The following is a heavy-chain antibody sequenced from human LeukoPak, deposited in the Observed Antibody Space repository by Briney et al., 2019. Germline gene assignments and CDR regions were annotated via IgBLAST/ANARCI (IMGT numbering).Heavy chain of an antibody. CDR2: INPSGGST. Sequence: ASVKVSCKASGYTFTSYYMHWVRQAPGQGLEWMGIINPSGGSTSYAQKFQGRVTMTRDTSTSTVYMELSSLRSEDTAAYYCARDETIFGVVTLSDYWGQGTLVTVSS. CDR3: ARDETIFGVVTLSDY. J-gene: IGHJ4*02. D-gene: IGHD3-3*01. V-gene: IGHV1-46*01. CDR1: GYTFTSYY.